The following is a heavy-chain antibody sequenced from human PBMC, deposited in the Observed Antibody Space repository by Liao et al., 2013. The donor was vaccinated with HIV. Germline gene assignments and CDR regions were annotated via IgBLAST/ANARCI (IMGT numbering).Heavy chain of an antibody. V-gene: IGHV4-61*02. J-gene: IGHJ6*03. CDR3: AREYSIYPNVYYYMDV. D-gene: IGHD4-11*01. CDR2: VYASGST. CDR1: GGSISRRSYY. Sequence: QVQLQESGPGVVKTSESLALTCTVSGGSISRRSYYWNWFRQPAGKGLEWIGRVYASGSTNYNPSLKSRVTISIDTSKNQFSLKLGSVTAADTAVYYCAREYSIYPNVYYYMDVWGKGTTVTVSS.